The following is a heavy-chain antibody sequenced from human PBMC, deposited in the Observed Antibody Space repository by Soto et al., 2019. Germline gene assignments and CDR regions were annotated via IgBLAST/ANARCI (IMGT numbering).Heavy chain of an antibody. Sequence: QVQLVESGGGVVQPGRSLRLSCAASGFTSRSYGMHWVRQAPGKGLEWVAVISYDGSNQYYADSVKGRFTISRDNSKNTVYLQMNSLSAEDTAVYYCAKEHASVDCGGDCYSGVVGGNFDYWGQGTLVTVSS. D-gene: IGHD2-21*02. V-gene: IGHV3-30*18. CDR1: GFTSRSYG. CDR2: ISYDGSNQ. CDR3: AKEHASVDCGGDCYSGVVGGNFDY. J-gene: IGHJ4*02.